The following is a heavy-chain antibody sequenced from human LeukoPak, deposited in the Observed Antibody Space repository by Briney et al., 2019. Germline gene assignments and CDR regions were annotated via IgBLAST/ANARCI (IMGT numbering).Heavy chain of an antibody. CDR1: GFTFDDYA. D-gene: IGHD3-10*02. CDR3: AELGITLIGGV. J-gene: IGHJ6*04. V-gene: IGHV3-9*01. CDR2: IRWNGGSR. Sequence: GRSLRLSCAASGFTFDDYAMHWVRQAPGKGLEWVSGIRWNGGSRGYADSVKCRFTICRDSSKNTLYLHMNSLRTEDTAVYYCAELGITLIGGVWGKETTVTISS.